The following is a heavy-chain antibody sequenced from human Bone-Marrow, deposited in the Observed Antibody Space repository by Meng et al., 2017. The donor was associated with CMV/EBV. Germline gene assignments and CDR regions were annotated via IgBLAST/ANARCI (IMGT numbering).Heavy chain of an antibody. CDR3: AREEHIVVVIAPGNY. CDR1: GFTFSSYA. V-gene: IGHV3-64*02. D-gene: IGHD2-21*01. Sequence: GESLKISCAASGFTFSSYAMHWVRQAPGKGLEYVSAISSNGGSTYYADSVKGRFTISRDNSKNTLYLQMGSLRAEDTAVYYCAREEHIVVVIAPGNYWGQGTLVTVSS. CDR2: ISSNGGST. J-gene: IGHJ4*02.